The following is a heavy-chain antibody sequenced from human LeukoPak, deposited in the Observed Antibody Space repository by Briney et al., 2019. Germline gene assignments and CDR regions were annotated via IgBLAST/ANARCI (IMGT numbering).Heavy chain of an antibody. CDR1: GFTFSDFA. CDR3: AKDGLSGYNFDY. J-gene: IGHJ4*02. D-gene: IGHD5-24*01. Sequence: GGSLRLSCAASGFTFSDFAMAWLRQAPGKGLEWVSTVSNSGGSRYHADSVKGRFTISRDNSQNTLFLQMNSLRGEDTAVYYCAKDGLSGYNFDYWGERTLVSVSS. CDR2: VSNSGGSR. V-gene: IGHV3-23*01.